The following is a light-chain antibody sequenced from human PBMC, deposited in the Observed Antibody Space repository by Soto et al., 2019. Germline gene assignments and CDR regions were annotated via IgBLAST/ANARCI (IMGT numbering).Light chain of an antibody. CDR2: TSS. CDR3: QQSYNTPRT. V-gene: IGKV1-39*01. CDR1: QSISNH. J-gene: IGKJ1*01. Sequence: DIQVTQSPSSLSASVGDSVTITCRTSQSISNHLNWYQQKPGKAPSLLIYTSSNVQTGVPSRFSGSGSGTHFTLTINSLQPEDFATYYCQQSYNTPRTFGQGTKVDIK.